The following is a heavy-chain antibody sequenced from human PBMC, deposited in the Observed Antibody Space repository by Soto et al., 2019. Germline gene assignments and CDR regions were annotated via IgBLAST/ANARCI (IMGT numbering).Heavy chain of an antibody. CDR3: ARGGSAVPDWFDP. Sequence: PSETLSLTCTVSGGSISSYYWSWIRQPPGKGLEWIGYIYYSGSTNYNPSLKSRVTISVDTSKNRFSLKLSSVTAADTAVYYCARGGSAVPDWFDPWGQGTLVTVSS. CDR1: GGSISSYY. J-gene: IGHJ5*02. D-gene: IGHD6-25*01. CDR2: IYYSGST. V-gene: IGHV4-59*01.